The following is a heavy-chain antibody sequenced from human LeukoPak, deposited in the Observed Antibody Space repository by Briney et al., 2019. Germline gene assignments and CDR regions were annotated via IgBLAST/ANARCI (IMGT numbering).Heavy chain of an antibody. CDR1: GYTFTSYD. V-gene: IGHV1-8*01. D-gene: IGHD4-11*01. CDR3: ARGSGTVTTGWFDP. Sequence: ASVKDSCKASGYTFTSYDIYWVRPATGQGLEWMGWMNPNSGNTGYAQKFQGRVTLTRNTSISTAYMELSSLRSEDTAVYYCARGSGTVTTGWFDPWGQGTLVTVSS. J-gene: IGHJ5*02. CDR2: MNPNSGNT.